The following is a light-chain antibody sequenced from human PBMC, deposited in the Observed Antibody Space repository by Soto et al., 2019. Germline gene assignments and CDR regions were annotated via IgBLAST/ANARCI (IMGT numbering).Light chain of an antibody. J-gene: IGKJ4*01. CDR3: QQYANLLPFT. CDR1: QSVSSN. V-gene: IGKV3-20*01. Sequence: EIVLTQSPGNLSLSPGESVTLFCRASQSVSSNLAWYQQKPGQPPRLLMHGTFSRATGVPDRFIGTGFGADVSLTITRLEPEDCGVDYCQQYANLLPFTFVGGTTVEV. CDR2: GTF.